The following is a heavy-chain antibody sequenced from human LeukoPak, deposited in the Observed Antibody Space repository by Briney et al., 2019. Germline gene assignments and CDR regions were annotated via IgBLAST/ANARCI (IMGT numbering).Heavy chain of an antibody. CDR1: GFTFSSYS. J-gene: IGHJ4*02. Sequence: KSGGSLRLSCAASGFTFSSYSMNWVRQAPGKGLEWVSSISSSSRYIYYADSVKGRFTISRDNAKNSLYLQMNSLRAEDTAVYYCAKSDCTSTSCYTIDFWGQGTLVTVSS. D-gene: IGHD2-2*02. CDR3: AKSDCTSTSCYTIDF. CDR2: ISSSSRYI. V-gene: IGHV3-21*04.